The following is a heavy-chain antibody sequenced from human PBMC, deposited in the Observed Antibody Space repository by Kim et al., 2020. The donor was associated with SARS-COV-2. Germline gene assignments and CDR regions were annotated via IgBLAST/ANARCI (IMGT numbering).Heavy chain of an antibody. V-gene: IGHV4-59*13. CDR2: IYYSGST. J-gene: IGHJ5*02. D-gene: IGHD3-10*01. Sequence: SETLSLTCTVSGGSISSYYWSWIRQPPGKGLEWIGYIYYSGSTNYNPSLKSRVTISVDTSKNQFSLKLSSVTAADTDVYYCARFITMVQGVIITENSCFDPWGQGTLVTVSS. CDR1: GGSISSYY. CDR3: ARFITMVQGVIITENSCFDP.